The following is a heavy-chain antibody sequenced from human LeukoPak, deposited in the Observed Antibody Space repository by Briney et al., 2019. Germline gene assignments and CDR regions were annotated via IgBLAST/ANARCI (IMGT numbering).Heavy chain of an antibody. V-gene: IGHV1-2*06. Sequence: WASVKVSCKASGYTFTGYYMHWVRQAPGQGLEWMGRINPNSGGTNYAQKFQGRVTMTRDTSISTAYMELSRLRSDDTAVYYCARDPPYYDFWSGYYTIFDYWGQGTLVTVSS. CDR2: INPNSGGT. CDR3: ARDPPYYDFWSGYYTIFDY. CDR1: GYTFTGYY. D-gene: IGHD3-3*01. J-gene: IGHJ4*02.